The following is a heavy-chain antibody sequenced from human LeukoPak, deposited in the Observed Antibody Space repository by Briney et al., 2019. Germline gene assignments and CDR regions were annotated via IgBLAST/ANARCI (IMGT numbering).Heavy chain of an antibody. CDR3: AREVITMIRGRRMVV. V-gene: IGHV3-30*04. CDR1: GFPFSSYV. Sequence: PGRSLPLSCAASGFPFSSYVMHWVRPAPGKGLEGVAVISYDGSNKYYADSGKGRFTISRDNSKNTLYLQMNILRAEDTAVYYCAREVITMIRGRRMVVWGKGTTVTVAS. J-gene: IGHJ6*04. CDR2: ISYDGSNK. D-gene: IGHD3-10*01.